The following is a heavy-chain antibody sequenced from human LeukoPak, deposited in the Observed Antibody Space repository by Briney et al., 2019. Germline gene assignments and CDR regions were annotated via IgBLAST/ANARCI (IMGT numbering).Heavy chain of an antibody. CDR1: GFTFSSYG. CDR3: AKADTAMVTPYVDY. V-gene: IGHV3-30*02. CDR2: IRYDGSNK. D-gene: IGHD5-18*01. J-gene: IGHJ4*02. Sequence: GGSLRLSCAASGFTFSSYGMHWVRQAPGKGLEWVAFIRYDGSNKYYADSVKGRFTISRDNSKNTLYLQMNSLRAEDTAVYYCAKADTAMVTPYVDYWGQGTLVTVS.